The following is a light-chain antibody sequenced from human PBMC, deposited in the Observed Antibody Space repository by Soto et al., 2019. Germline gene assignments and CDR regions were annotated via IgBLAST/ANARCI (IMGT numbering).Light chain of an antibody. CDR1: QTISRY. Sequence: DIQMTQSPSSLSAFVGDRVTITCRASQTISRYLNWYRQKPGKAPNLLIYAASTLQTGVPSRFSGSGSGTDFTLTITSLQPEDFATYYCQQSYSIPFTFGPGTKVNIQ. V-gene: IGKV1-39*01. J-gene: IGKJ3*01. CDR2: AAS. CDR3: QQSYSIPFT.